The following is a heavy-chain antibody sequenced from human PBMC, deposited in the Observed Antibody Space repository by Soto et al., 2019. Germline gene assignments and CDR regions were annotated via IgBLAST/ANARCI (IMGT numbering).Heavy chain of an antibody. J-gene: IGHJ6*02. CDR2: ILNDGSSE. V-gene: IGHV3-30*18. Sequence: LRLSCAASGFIFRTYGMHWVRQAPGKGLEWVALILNDGSSEYYADSVKGRFTISRDNSKNMLYLQMNSLRVEDTAMYYCANGRYSSPPGMDVWGQGTTVTVSS. CDR1: GFIFRTYG. CDR3: ANGRYSSPPGMDV. D-gene: IGHD2-15*01.